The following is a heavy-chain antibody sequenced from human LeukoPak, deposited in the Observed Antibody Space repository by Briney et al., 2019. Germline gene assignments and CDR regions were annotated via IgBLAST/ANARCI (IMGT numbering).Heavy chain of an antibody. CDR1: GFSLSDAW. CDR3: TQLSRGY. V-gene: IGHV3-15*01. Sequence: PGGSLGLSCAASGFSLSDAWMSWVRQAPGKGLECVGRIKPKTDGGTTDYAEPVNDRFSVSRDDSKNTLYLQINSLTTEDTGLYYCTQLSRGYWGQGTQVTVSS. J-gene: IGHJ4*02. CDR2: IKPKTDGGTT. D-gene: IGHD1-1*01.